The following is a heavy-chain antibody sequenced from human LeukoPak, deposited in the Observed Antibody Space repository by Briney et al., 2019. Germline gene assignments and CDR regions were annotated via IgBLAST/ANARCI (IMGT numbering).Heavy chain of an antibody. J-gene: IGHJ5*02. CDR3: AKDPYSSGPYNWFDP. Sequence: SCKASGYTFTSYYMHWVRQAPGKGLEWVSAISGSGDDTYYADSVKGRFTISRDNSKNTLYLQINRLRAEDTAVYYCAKDPYSSGPYNWFDPWGQGTLVTVSS. CDR2: ISGSGDDT. V-gene: IGHV3-23*01. CDR1: GYTFTSYY. D-gene: IGHD6-19*01.